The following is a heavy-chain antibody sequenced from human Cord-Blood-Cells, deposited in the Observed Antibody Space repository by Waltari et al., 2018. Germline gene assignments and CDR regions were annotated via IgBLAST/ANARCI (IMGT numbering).Heavy chain of an antibody. D-gene: IGHD2-8*02. CDR1: GFTFSSYS. CDR2: ISSSSSYI. CDR3: AREVDRIVLVMYASPTFDY. Sequence: AASGFTFSSYSMNWVRQAPGKGLEWVSSISSSSSYIYYADTVKGRFTIARDNAKNSLYLQMNSVRAEDTSVYYCAREVDRIVLVMYASPTFDYWGQGTLVTVSS. V-gene: IGHV3-21*01. J-gene: IGHJ4*02.